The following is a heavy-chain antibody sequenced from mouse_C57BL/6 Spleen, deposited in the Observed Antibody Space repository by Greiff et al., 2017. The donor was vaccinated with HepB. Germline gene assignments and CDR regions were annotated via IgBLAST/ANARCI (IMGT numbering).Heavy chain of an antibody. J-gene: IGHJ4*01. Sequence: QVQLQQPGAELVKPGASVKMSCKASGYTFTSYWITWVKQRPGQGLEWIGDIYPGSGSTNYNEKLKRKATLTVDTSSSTAYMQLSSLTSEDSAVYYCASYGSDYYAMDYWGQGTSVTVSS. CDR3: ASYGSDYYAMDY. D-gene: IGHD1-1*01. CDR1: GYTFTSYW. CDR2: IYPGSGST. V-gene: IGHV1-55*01.